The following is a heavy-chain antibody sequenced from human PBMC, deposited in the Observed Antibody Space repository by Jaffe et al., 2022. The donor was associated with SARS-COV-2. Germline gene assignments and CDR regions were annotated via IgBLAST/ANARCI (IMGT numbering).Heavy chain of an antibody. CDR2: ISGSGDTT. CDR3: AKGEHYYDTIPKPDHYYFGMDV. Sequence: EVQMWESGGGLVQPGGSLRLSCAASGVTFRSYAMTWVRQAPGKGLQWVSVISGSGDTTYYADSVKGRFTISRDNSKNTFYLQMNSLRAEDTAVYYCAKGEHYYDTIPKPDHYYFGMDVWGQGTTVTVSS. D-gene: IGHD3-22*01. V-gene: IGHV3-23*01. J-gene: IGHJ6*02. CDR1: GVTFRSYA.